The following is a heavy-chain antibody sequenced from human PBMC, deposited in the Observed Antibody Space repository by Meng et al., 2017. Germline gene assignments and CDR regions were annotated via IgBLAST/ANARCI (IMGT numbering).Heavy chain of an antibody. CDR2: INWNGGST. Sequence: GQLVGAGGGGGRPGGPLRLSVADSGLTFDDCGRRWVRQAPGRGMGWVSGINWNGGSTGYADSVKGRFTISRDNAKNSLYLQMNSLRAEDTALYYCAAEYSSSSAFDIWGQGTMVTVSS. CDR3: AAEYSSSSAFDI. CDR1: GLTFDDCG. D-gene: IGHD6-6*01. V-gene: IGHV3-20*03. J-gene: IGHJ3*02.